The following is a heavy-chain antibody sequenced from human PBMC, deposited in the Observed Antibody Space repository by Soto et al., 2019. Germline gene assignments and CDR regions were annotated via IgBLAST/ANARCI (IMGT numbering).Heavy chain of an antibody. CDR2: IYYRGNT. J-gene: IGHJ4*02. CDR1: GDSINSDNYY. CDR3: ARLEGLATISYYFDY. V-gene: IGHV4-39*01. D-gene: IGHD3-9*01. Sequence: PSETLSLTCSVSGDSINSDNYYWGWIRQPPGKGLEWIGSIYYRGNTYHNPSLKTRVTISLDKSKSQSSLKLNSVTAADSAVYFCARLEGLATISYYFDYWGQGTLVTVS.